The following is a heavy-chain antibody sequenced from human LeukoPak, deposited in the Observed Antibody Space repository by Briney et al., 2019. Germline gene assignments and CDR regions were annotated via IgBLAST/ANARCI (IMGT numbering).Heavy chain of an antibody. Sequence: ASVKVSCKASGYTFTTYDINWVRQAPGQGLEWVAWMNPNSGGTVYAQNFQGRVTLARDTSIGTAYMELNSLTSEDTAVYYCARRNHYYVSYYFDYWGQGTLVTVSS. CDR3: ARRNHYYVSYYFDY. CDR1: GYTFTTYD. CDR2: MNPNSGGT. J-gene: IGHJ4*02. V-gene: IGHV1-8*01. D-gene: IGHD3-10*01.